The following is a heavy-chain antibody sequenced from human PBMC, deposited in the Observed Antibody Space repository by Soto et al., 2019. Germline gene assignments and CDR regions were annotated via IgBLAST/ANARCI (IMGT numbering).Heavy chain of an antibody. CDR1: GYTFTSYY. CDR3: ARDSSIMITFGGVTGMDV. CDR2: INPSGGST. J-gene: IGHJ6*02. D-gene: IGHD3-16*01. V-gene: IGHV1-46*01. Sequence: ASVKVSCKASGYTFTSYYMHWVRQAPGQGLEWMGIINPSGGSTSYAQKFQGRVTMTRDTSTSTVYMELNSLRAEDTAVYYCARDSSIMITFGGVTGMDVWGQGTTVTVSS.